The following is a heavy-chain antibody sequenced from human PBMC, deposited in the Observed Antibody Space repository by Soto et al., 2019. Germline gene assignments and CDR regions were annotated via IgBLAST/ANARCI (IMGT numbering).Heavy chain of an antibody. CDR2: IVVGSGNT. CDR3: AVVGGCSGGSCYSAYYYYGMDV. Sequence: GASVKVSCKASGFTFTSSAVQWVRQARGQRLEWIGWIVVGSGNTNYAQKFQERVTITRDMSTSTAYMELSSLRSEDTAVYYCAVVGGCSGGSCYSAYYYYGMDVWGQGTTVTVSS. J-gene: IGHJ6*02. V-gene: IGHV1-58*01. CDR1: GFTFTSSA. D-gene: IGHD2-15*01.